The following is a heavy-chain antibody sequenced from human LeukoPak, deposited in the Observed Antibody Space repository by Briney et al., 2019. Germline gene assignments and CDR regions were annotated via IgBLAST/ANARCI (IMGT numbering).Heavy chain of an antibody. CDR3: ARIMVRGVPGAFDI. V-gene: IGHV4-59*01. J-gene: IGHJ3*02. CDR2: IYYSGST. CDR1: GGSISSYY. D-gene: IGHD3-10*01. Sequence: PSETLSLTCTVSGGSISSYYWSWIRQPPGKGLGWIGYIYYSGSTNYNPSLKSRVTISVDTSKNQFSLKLSSVTAADTAVYYCARIMVRGVPGAFDIWGQGTMVTVSS.